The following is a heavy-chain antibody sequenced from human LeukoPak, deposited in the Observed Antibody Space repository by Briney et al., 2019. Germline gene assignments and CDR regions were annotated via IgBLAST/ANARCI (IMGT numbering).Heavy chain of an antibody. V-gene: IGHV1-2*02. Sequence: ASVKVSCKASGYTFTGYYMHWVRQAPGQGLEWMGWINPNSGGTNYAQKFQGRVTMTRDTSISTAYMELSRLRSDDTAVYYCARSFGAGRGAYYFDYWGQGTLVTVS. J-gene: IGHJ4*02. CDR2: INPNSGGT. D-gene: IGHD6-19*01. CDR1: GYTFTGYY. CDR3: ARSFGAGRGAYYFDY.